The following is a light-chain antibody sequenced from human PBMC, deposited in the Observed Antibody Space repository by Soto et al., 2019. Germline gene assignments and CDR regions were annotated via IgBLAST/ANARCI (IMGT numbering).Light chain of an antibody. CDR2: TAS. V-gene: IGKV1-39*01. J-gene: IGKJ2*01. Sequence: DIQMTQSPSSPSAFVGDRVTITCRASQSISNRLNWYQQKPGKAPKLLIYTASTLQSGVPSRFSGSGSGTDFTLTISTLQPEDSATYYCQQSYRTPPDTFGQGTKLEIK. CDR3: QQSYRTPPDT. CDR1: QSISNR.